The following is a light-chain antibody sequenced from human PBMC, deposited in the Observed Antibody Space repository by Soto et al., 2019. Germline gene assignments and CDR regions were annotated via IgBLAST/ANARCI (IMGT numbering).Light chain of an antibody. CDR3: QQYGSSLPIT. CDR1: QSVSSY. V-gene: IGKV3-20*01. CDR2: GAS. Sequence: EIVLTQSPATLSLSPGERATLSCRASQSVSSYLAWYQQKPGQAPRLLIYGASSRATGIPDRFSGSGSGTDFTLTISRLEPEDFAVYYCQQYGSSLPITCGQGTRLEIK. J-gene: IGKJ5*01.